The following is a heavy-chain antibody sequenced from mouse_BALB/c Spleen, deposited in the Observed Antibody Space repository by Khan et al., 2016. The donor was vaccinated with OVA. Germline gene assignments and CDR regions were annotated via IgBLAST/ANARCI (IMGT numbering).Heavy chain of an antibody. J-gene: IGHJ2*01. CDR1: GFTFSSYV. CDR2: ISSGGTP. CDR3: VREAYRYDEYYFDY. V-gene: IGHV5-6-5*01. Sequence: EVELVESGGDLVKPGGSLKLSCAVSGFTFSSYVMSWVRQTPEKRLEWVASISSGGTPDYPDSLKGRFTISRDNARNIMYLQMSSLRSEDTAMYYCVREAYRYDEYYFDYWGQGTTLTVSS. D-gene: IGHD2-14*01.